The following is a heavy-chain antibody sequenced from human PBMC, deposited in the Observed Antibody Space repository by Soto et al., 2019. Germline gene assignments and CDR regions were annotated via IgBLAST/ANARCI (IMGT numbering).Heavy chain of an antibody. V-gene: IGHV3-23*01. D-gene: IGHD3-22*01. CDR1: GFTFSSYA. J-gene: IGHJ4*02. CDR2: ISGSGGST. CDR3: AKDSYYYDSSGYYYPGLFDY. Sequence: GGSLRLSCAASGFTFSSYAMSWVRQAPGKGLEWVSAISGSGGSTYYADSVKGRFTISRDNSKNTLYLQMNSLRAEDTAVYYCAKDSYYYDSSGYYYPGLFDYWGQGTLVTVSS.